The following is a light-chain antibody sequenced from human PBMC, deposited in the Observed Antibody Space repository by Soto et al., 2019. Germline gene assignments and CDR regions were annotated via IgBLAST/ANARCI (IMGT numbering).Light chain of an antibody. CDR1: QSLVHSDGNTY. J-gene: IGKJ4*01. Sequence: DVVMTQSPLSLPVTLGQPASISCRSSQSLVHSDGNTYLNWFQQRPGQSPRRLIYKVSYRDSGVPDRSSGSGSGNDFPLKISRLEAEDVGIYYCMQSTLWAPLTFGGWTKGEIK. CDR2: KVS. V-gene: IGKV2-30*02. CDR3: MQSTLWAPLT.